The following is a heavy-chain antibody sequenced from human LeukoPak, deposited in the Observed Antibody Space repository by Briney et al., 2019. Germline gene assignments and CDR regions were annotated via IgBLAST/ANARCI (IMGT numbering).Heavy chain of an antibody. CDR3: ARGRAEQGVDY. CDR2: IYQSGST. V-gene: IGHV4-30-2*01. D-gene: IGHD3-10*01. CDR1: GGSISSGGYY. J-gene: IGHJ4*02. Sequence: PSETLSLTCTVSGGSISSGGYYWSWIRQPPGKGLEWIGYIYQSGSTYYTPSLESRVTISVDRSKNQFSLKLSSVTAADTAVYYCARGRAEQGVDYWGQGTLVTVSS.